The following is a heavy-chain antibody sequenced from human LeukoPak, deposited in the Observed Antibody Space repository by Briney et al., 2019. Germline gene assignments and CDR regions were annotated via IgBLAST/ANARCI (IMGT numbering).Heavy chain of an antibody. D-gene: IGHD3-10*01. CDR3: ARDPELFGAPEYYFDY. V-gene: IGHV4-38-2*02. Sequence: SETLSLTCTVSGYSISSGYYWGWIRQPPGKGLEWIGSIYHSGSTYYNPSLKSRVTISVDTSKNQFSLKLSSVTAADTAVYYCARDPELFGAPEYYFDYWGQGTLVTASS. CDR2: IYHSGST. J-gene: IGHJ4*02. CDR1: GYSISSGYY.